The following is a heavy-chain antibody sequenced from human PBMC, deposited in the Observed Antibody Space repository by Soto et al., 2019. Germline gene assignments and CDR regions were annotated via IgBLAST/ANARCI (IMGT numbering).Heavy chain of an antibody. CDR2: IIPIFGTA. Sequence: SVKVSCKASGGTFSSYAISWVRQAPGQGLEWMGGIIPIFGTANYAQKFQGRVTITADESTSTAYMELSSLRSEDTAVYYCARDGFGELQIFHTFDYWGQGTLVTVS. CDR3: ARDGFGELQIFHTFDY. CDR1: GGTFSSYA. V-gene: IGHV1-69*13. J-gene: IGHJ4*02. D-gene: IGHD3-10*01.